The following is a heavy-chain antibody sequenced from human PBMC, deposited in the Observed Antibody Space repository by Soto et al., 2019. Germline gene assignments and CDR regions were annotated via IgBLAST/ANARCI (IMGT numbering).Heavy chain of an antibody. D-gene: IGHD3-3*01. J-gene: IGHJ4*02. CDR2: IYYSGST. CDR1: GGSISSYY. Sequence: PSETLSLTCTVSGGSISSYYWSWIRQPAGKGLEWIGRIYYSGSTNYNPSLKSRVTISVDTSKNQFSLKLSSVTAADTAVYYCARGRITIFGVVTDFDYWGQGTLVTVSS. CDR3: ARGRITIFGVVTDFDY. V-gene: IGHV4-4*07.